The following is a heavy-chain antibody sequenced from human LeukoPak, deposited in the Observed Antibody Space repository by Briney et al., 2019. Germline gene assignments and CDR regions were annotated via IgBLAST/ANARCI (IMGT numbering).Heavy chain of an antibody. Sequence: GGSLRLSCAASGFTLSDYYMSWIRQAPGKGLEWVSYISSSGYTIFYADSVKGRFSISRDNAKNSLFLQMNSLRAGDTAVYYCARGGYYYDRGDSAFDMWGQGTKVTLSS. CDR1: GFTLSDYY. J-gene: IGHJ3*02. D-gene: IGHD3-22*01. CDR2: ISSSGYTI. CDR3: ARGGYYYDRGDSAFDM. V-gene: IGHV3-11*01.